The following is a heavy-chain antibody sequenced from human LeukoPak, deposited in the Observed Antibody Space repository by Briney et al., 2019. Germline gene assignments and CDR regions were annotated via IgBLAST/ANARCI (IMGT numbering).Heavy chain of an antibody. J-gene: IGHJ6*02. CDR3: ARTRVVVVAATKYYYYGMDV. V-gene: IGHV3-48*04. CDR2: ISSSSSTI. Sequence: GGSLRPSCAASGFTLSSYGMNWVRQAPGKGLEWVSYISSSSSTIYYADSVKGRFTISRDNAKNSLYLQMNSLRAEDTAVYYCARTRVVVVAATKYYYYGMDVWGQGTTVTVSS. CDR1: GFTLSSYG. D-gene: IGHD2-15*01.